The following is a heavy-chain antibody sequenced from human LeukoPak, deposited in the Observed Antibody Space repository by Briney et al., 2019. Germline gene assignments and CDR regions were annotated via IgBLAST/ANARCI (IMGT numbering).Heavy chain of an antibody. J-gene: IGHJ6*02. Sequence: ASVKVSCKASGYTFTSYDINWVRQATRQGLEWMGWMNPNSANTGYAQKFQGRVTMTRNTSISTAYMELSSLTSEDTAVYYCARVRVVLGAILNYGLDVWGQGTTVTVSS. V-gene: IGHV1-8*01. CDR1: GYTFTSYD. D-gene: IGHD2-2*01. CDR3: ARVRVVLGAILNYGLDV. CDR2: MNPNSANT.